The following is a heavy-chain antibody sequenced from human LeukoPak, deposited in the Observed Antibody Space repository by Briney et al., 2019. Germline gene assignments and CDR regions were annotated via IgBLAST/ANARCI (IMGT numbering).Heavy chain of an antibody. Sequence: ASVKVSCKASGYTFTGYYMHWVRQAPGQRLEWMGWINPNSGGTNYAQKFQGWVTMTRDTSISTAYMELSRLRSDDTAVYYCARDLGYCSGGSCYWGYYFDYWGQGTLVTVSS. V-gene: IGHV1-2*04. CDR2: INPNSGGT. CDR3: ARDLGYCSGGSCYWGYYFDY. D-gene: IGHD2-15*01. J-gene: IGHJ4*02. CDR1: GYTFTGYY.